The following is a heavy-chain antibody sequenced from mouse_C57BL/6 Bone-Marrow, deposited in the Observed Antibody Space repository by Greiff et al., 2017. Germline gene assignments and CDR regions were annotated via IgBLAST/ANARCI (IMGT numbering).Heavy chain of an antibody. J-gene: IGHJ4*01. CDR3: VREQDDGSLDLAIDY. CDR1: GFTFNTYA. CDR2: IRSKSSNYAT. D-gene: IGHD2-12*01. Sequence: DVQLQASGGGLVQPKGSLKLSCAASGFTFNTYAMHWVRQAPGKGLEWVARIRSKSSNYATYYADSVKDRFTISRDDSQSMLYLQMNNLKTEDTAMYYSVREQDDGSLDLAIDYWGQGTSVTVSS. V-gene: IGHV10-3*01.